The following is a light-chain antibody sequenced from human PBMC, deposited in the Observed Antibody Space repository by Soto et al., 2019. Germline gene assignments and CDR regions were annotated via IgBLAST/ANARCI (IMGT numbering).Light chain of an antibody. Sequence: EIVMTQSPVTLSVSPGERGTLSCRASQSVTNSYLAWYQQKPGQAPRLLIFGASTRAAGIPARFSGSGSGTDFTLTISSLHSEDFAVYYCQQYSNWPLTFGGGTKVDIK. J-gene: IGKJ4*01. CDR3: QQYSNWPLT. V-gene: IGKV3-15*01. CDR1: QSVTNSY. CDR2: GAS.